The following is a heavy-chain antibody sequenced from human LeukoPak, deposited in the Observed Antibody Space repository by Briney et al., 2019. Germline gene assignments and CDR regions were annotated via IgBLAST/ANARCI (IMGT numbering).Heavy chain of an antibody. CDR3: AKQASSHLEAYFDY. V-gene: IGHV3-23*01. J-gene: IGHJ4*02. D-gene: IGHD6-13*01. CDR2: ISGSGGST. Sequence: GGSLRLSCAASGFTFSNYAMSWVRQAPGRGLEWVSVISGSGGSTYYADSVKGRFTISRDNSKNTLYLQMNSLRAEDTAVYYCAKQASSHLEAYFDYWGQGTLVTVSS. CDR1: GFTFSNYA.